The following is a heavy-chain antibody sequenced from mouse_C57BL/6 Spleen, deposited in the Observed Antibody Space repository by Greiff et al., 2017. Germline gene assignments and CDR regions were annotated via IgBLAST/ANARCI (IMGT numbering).Heavy chain of an antibody. D-gene: IGHD1-1*01. Sequence: EVQLQQSGPELVKPGASVKIPCKASGYTFTDYNMDWVKQSHGKSLEWIGDINPNNGGTIYNQKFKGKATLTVDKSSSTAYMELRSLTSEDTAVYYCAREGVVATYWYFDVWGTGTTVTVSS. CDR1: GYTFTDYN. CDR2: INPNNGGT. J-gene: IGHJ1*03. V-gene: IGHV1-18*01. CDR3: AREGVVATYWYFDV.